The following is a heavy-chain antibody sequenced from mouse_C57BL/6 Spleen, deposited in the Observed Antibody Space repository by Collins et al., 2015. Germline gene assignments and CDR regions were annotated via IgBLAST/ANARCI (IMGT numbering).Heavy chain of an antibody. Sequence: QVQLQQPGAELVKPGASVKMSCKASGYTFTSYWITWVKQRPGQGLEWIGDIYPGSGSTNYNEKFKSKATLTVDTSSSTAYMQLSSLTSEDSAVYYCAREGAYGSSPAWFAYWGQGTLVTVSA. CDR2: IYPGSGST. V-gene: IGHV1-55*01. CDR1: GYTFTSYW. CDR3: AREGAYGSSPAWFAY. J-gene: IGHJ3*01. D-gene: IGHD1-1*01.